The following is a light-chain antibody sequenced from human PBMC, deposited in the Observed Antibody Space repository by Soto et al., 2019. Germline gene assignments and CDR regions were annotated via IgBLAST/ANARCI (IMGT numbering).Light chain of an antibody. J-gene: IGKJ4*01. V-gene: IGKV1-13*02. Sequence: AIQLSQSPSSLSASVGDRVSITCRASQGISSALAWYQQKPGKAPKLLIHDASTLESGGPSRFSGSGSGKDFTLTISSLQPEDFATYYCQQFNIYPLTFGGGTKVDIK. CDR3: QQFNIYPLT. CDR1: QGISSA. CDR2: DAS.